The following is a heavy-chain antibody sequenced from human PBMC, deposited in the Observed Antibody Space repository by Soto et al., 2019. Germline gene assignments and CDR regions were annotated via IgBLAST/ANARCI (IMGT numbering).Heavy chain of an antibody. CDR2: ISGGNDRT. CDR1: GFSFSSYG. J-gene: IGHJ4*02. Sequence: EEQVLESGGGLVQPGGSLRLSCIASGFSFSSYGMSWVRQAPGKGLEWVSGISGGNDRTYYADSVKGGFTISRDNSKKTIYLQMISLRADDTAVYYCAKDVPYLSVIQENFDCWGQGTPVTVSS. D-gene: IGHD2-21*01. CDR3: AKDVPYLSVIQENFDC. V-gene: IGHV3-23*01.